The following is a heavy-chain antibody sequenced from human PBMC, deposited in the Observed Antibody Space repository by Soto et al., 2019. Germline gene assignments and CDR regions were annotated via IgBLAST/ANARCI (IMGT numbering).Heavy chain of an antibody. J-gene: IGHJ6*03. CDR3: ARDSGYSGYDDYYYYMDV. V-gene: IGHV1-8*01. D-gene: IGHD5-12*01. CDR2: MNPNSGNT. Sequence: QVQLVQSGAEVKKPGASVKVSCKASGYTFTSYDINWVRQATGQGLEWMGWMNPNSGNTGYAQKVQGRVTMTRNTSISTAYMELSSLRSEDTAVYYCARDSGYSGYDDYYYYMDVWGKGTTVTVSS. CDR1: GYTFTSYD.